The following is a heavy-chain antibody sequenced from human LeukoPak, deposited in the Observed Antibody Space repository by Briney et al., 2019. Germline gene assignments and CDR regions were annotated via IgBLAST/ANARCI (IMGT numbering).Heavy chain of an antibody. CDR3: ARVAYDSSGSVDY. J-gene: IGHJ4*02. CDR1: GFTFSSYA. V-gene: IGHV3-30-3*01. D-gene: IGHD3-22*01. Sequence: GRSLRLSCAASGFTFSSYAMHWVRQAPGKGLEWVAVISYDGNNKYYADSVKGRFTISRDNSKNTLYLQMNSLRAEDTAVYYCARVAYDSSGSVDYWGQGTLVTVSS. CDR2: ISYDGNNK.